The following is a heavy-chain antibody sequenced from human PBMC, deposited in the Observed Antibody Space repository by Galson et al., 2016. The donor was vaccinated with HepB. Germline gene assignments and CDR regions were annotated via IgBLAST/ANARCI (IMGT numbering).Heavy chain of an antibody. J-gene: IGHJ6*02. CDR1: GYTFTKYA. CDR3: AREGTMGSGYLHSGYLYGMDV. Sequence: SVKVSCKASGYTFTKYAVHWVRQAPGQRPEWMGWINAGNGDTKYSPKFQGRVTINRNTPASTAYMGLRSLRSEDTAVYFCAREGTMGSGYLHSGYLYGMDVWGQGTTVTVSS. D-gene: IGHD3-22*01. CDR2: INAGNGDT. V-gene: IGHV1-3*01.